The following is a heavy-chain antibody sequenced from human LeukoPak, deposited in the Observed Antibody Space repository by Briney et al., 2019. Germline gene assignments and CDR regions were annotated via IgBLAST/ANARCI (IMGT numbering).Heavy chain of an antibody. J-gene: IGHJ3*02. CDR1: GYTFTSYG. CDR2: ISAYNGNT. V-gene: IGHV1-18*01. Sequence: ASVKVSCKASGYTFTSYGISWVRQAPGQGLEWMGWISAYNGNTNYAQKLQGRVTMTTDTSTSTAYMELRSLRSDDTAVYYCVKGVRMGVTSAFDIWGQGTMVTVSS. D-gene: IGHD1-26*01. CDR3: VKGVRMGVTSAFDI.